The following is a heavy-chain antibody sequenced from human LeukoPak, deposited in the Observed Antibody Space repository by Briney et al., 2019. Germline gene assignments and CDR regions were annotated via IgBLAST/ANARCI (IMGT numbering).Heavy chain of an antibody. J-gene: IGHJ6*03. D-gene: IGHD5-12*01. CDR3: AKDLTYDDMDV. V-gene: IGHV3-23*01. Sequence: GGSLRLSCTASGFTFSTYAMNWVRQAPGKGLEWVAVIVGNGGGIHYADSVEGRFTISRDNSMKTVYLQMNSLRAEDTAVYYCAKDLTYDDMDVWGKGTTVTVSS. CDR2: IVGNGGGI. CDR1: GFTFSTYA.